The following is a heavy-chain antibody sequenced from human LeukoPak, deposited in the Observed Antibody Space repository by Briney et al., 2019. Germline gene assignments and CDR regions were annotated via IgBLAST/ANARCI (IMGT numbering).Heavy chain of an antibody. Sequence: GGSLRLSCAASSFTFSSYSMNWARQAPGKGLEWVSSISSSSSYIYYADSVKGRFTISRDNAKNSLYLQMNSLRAEDTAVYYCARVGSRRTTALDYWGQGTLVTVSS. V-gene: IGHV3-21*01. CDR1: SFTFSSYS. J-gene: IGHJ4*02. CDR3: ARVGSRRTTALDY. D-gene: IGHD4-17*01. CDR2: ISSSSSYI.